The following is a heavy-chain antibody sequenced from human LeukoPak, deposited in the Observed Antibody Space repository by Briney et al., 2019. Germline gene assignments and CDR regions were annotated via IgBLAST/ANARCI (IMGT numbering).Heavy chain of an antibody. Sequence: SETLSLTCIVSGGSISSSSYYWGWIRQPPGKGLEWIGSIYYSGSTYYNPSLKSRVTISVDTSKNQFSLKLSSVTAADTAVYYCATTFYDFATFDYWGQGTLVTVSS. D-gene: IGHD3-3*01. CDR3: ATTFYDFATFDY. V-gene: IGHV4-39*07. CDR1: GGSISSSSYY. CDR2: IYYSGST. J-gene: IGHJ4*02.